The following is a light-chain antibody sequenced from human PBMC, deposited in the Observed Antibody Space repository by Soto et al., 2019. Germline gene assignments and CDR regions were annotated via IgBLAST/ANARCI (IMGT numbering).Light chain of an antibody. Sequence: DIVMTQSPDSLAVSLGERATINCKSSQSVLYSSNNKNYLAWYQQQPGQPPKLLIYWASTRESGVPDRFSGSGSGTDFTLTISSLQAEDVAVYYCQQYYISPLTFGGGTKVEI. CDR3: QQYYISPLT. V-gene: IGKV4-1*01. J-gene: IGKJ4*01. CDR1: QSVLYSSNNKNY. CDR2: WAS.